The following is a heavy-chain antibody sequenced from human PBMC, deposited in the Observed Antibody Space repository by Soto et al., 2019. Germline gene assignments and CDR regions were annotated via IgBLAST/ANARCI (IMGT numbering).Heavy chain of an antibody. CDR1: GYTLTELS. CDR2: FDPEDGET. D-gene: IGHD3-22*01. V-gene: IGHV1-24*01. J-gene: IGHJ5*02. CDR3: ATLGTYYYDSSGYFRWFDP. Sequence: QVQLVQSGAEVKKPGASVKVSCKVSGYTLTELSMHWVRQAPGKGLEWMGGFDPEDGETIYAQKFQGRVTMTEDTSTDTAYMELSSLRSEDTAVYYCATLGTYYYDSSGYFRWFDPWGQGTLVTVSS.